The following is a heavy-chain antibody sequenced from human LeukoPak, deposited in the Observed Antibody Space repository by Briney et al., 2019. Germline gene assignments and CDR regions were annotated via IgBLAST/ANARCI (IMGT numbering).Heavy chain of an antibody. CDR3: ASGVAVFPFDY. J-gene: IGHJ4*02. D-gene: IGHD3-3*01. V-gene: IGHV4-59*01. Sequence: PSETLSLTCTVAGGSISSYHWSWLREPPGKGLEWIGYIYDSGSTNYNPSLKSRVTISLDTSKNQFSLKLRSVTAADTAVYYCASGVAVFPFDYWGQGTLVTVSS. CDR2: IYDSGST. CDR1: GGSISSYH.